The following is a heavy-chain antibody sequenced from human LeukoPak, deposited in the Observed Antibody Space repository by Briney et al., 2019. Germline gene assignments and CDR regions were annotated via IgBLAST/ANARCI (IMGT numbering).Heavy chain of an antibody. CDR2: ISAYNGNT. D-gene: IGHD5-18*01. J-gene: IGHJ4*02. CDR1: RYTFTSYG. V-gene: IGHV1-18*01. CDR3: ARHMTAMGAPYQYYFDY. Sequence: GASVKVSCKASRYTFTSYGISWVRQAPGQGLEWMGWISAYNGNTNYAQKLQGRVTMTTDTSTSTAYMELRSLRSDDTAVYYCARHMTAMGAPYQYYFDYWGQGTLVTVSS.